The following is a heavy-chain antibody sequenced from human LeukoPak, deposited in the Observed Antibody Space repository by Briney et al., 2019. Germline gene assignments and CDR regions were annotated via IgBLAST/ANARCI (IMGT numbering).Heavy chain of an antibody. CDR1: GGSISSGGYS. V-gene: IGHV4-30-2*01. Sequence: PSQTLSLTCAVSGGSISSGGYSWSWIRQPPGKGLEWIGYIYHSGSTYYNPSLKSRVTISVDRSRNQFSLKLSSVTAADTAVYYCARDRLHYGMDVWGQGTTVTVSS. CDR2: IYHSGST. J-gene: IGHJ6*02. CDR3: ARDRLHYGMDV.